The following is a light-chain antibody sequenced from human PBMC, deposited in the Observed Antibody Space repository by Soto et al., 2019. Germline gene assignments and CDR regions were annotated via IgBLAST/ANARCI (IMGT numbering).Light chain of an antibody. Sequence: EILLTQSPGTLSLSPGERATLSCRASQSVSNTYLAWFQQEPGQAPRLLIHGVSIRATGIPDRFSGSGSGTVFTLIISRLEPEDFAVYYCQLYGSPPWTFGQGTKVDIK. V-gene: IGKV3-20*01. J-gene: IGKJ1*01. CDR2: GVS. CDR3: QLYGSPPWT. CDR1: QSVSNTY.